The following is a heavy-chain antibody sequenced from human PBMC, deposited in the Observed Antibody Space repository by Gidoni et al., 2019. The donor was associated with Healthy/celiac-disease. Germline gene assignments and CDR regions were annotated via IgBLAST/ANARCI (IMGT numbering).Heavy chain of an antibody. V-gene: IGHV3-7*04. CDR2: IKQDGSEK. CDR1: GFTFSSYW. J-gene: IGHJ6*02. Sequence: EVPLVESGGGLVQPGGSLRLSCAASGFTFSSYWMSWVRQAPGKRLEWVANIKQDGSEKYYVDSVKGRFTISRDNAKNSLYLQMNSLRAEDTAVYYCARDRGYGSGSYYYYYGMDVWGQGTTVTVSS. D-gene: IGHD3-10*01. CDR3: ARDRGYGSGSYYYYYGMDV.